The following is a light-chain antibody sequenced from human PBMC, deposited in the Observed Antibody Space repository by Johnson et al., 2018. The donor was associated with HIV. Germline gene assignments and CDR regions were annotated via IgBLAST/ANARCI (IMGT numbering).Light chain of an antibody. CDR3: GTWETGLSAGGV. CDR2: KNN. Sequence: QSVLTQPPSVSAAPGQKVTISCSGSSSTIGSNYVSWYQLLPGTPPKLLIFKNNERPSGIPDRFSGSKSGTSATLGITGLQTGDEADYYCGTWETGLSAGGVFGTGTKVTFL. V-gene: IGLV1-51*02. CDR1: SSTIGSNY. J-gene: IGLJ1*01.